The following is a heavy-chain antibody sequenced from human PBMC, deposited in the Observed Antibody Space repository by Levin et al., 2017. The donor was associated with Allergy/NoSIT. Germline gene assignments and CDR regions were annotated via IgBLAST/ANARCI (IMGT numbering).Heavy chain of an antibody. D-gene: IGHD1-1*01. CDR2: IHSSGST. V-gene: IGHV4-59*01. J-gene: IGHJ4*02. CDR3: ARELGTDFDS. Sequence: SETLSLTCTVSGGSISSYFWSWLRQPPGKRLEWIGYIHSSGSTNYNSSLKSRVTISVDTSKNQFSLRLTSVTAADTAVYYCARELGTDFDSWGQGTRVTVSS. CDR1: GGSISSYF.